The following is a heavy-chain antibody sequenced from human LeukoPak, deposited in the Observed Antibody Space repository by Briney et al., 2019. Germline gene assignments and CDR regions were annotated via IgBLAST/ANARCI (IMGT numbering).Heavy chain of an antibody. J-gene: IGHJ4*02. V-gene: IGHV3-21*04. Sequence: PGRSLRLSCAASGFTFSSYGMHWVRQAPGKGLEWVSSISSSSSYIYYADSVKGRFTISRDNAKNSLYLQMNSLRAEDTAIYYCVRDRGTYRPIDYWGQGTLVTVSS. D-gene: IGHD1-26*01. CDR1: GFTFSSYG. CDR3: VRDRGTYRPIDY. CDR2: ISSSSSYI.